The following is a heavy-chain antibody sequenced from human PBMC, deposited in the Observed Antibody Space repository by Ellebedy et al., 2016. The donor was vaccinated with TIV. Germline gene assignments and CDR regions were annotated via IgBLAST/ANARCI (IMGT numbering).Heavy chain of an antibody. J-gene: IGHJ6*02. V-gene: IGHV1-69*01. CDR1: GFTFSSYA. CDR2: IVPLFETT. CDR3: AKGGDINMVRGVIDYGIDV. D-gene: IGHD3-10*01. Sequence: KISXAASGFTFSSYAISWVRQAPGKGLEWMGGIVPLFETTNYAQRFQGRVTITADESTSTAYMELNSLRSEDTAVYYCAKGGDINMVRGVIDYGIDVWGQGTTVTVSS.